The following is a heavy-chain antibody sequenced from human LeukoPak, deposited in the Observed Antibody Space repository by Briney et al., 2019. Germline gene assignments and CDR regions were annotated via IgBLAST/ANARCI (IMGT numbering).Heavy chain of an antibody. Sequence: GGSLRLSCAASGFTVSSNYMSWVRQAPGKGLEWVSVIYSGGSTYYADSVKGRFTISRDNSKNTLYLQMNSLRAGDTAVYYCARLACSSTSCPLRYWGQGTLVTASS. CDR1: GFTVSSNY. CDR3: ARLACSSTSCPLRY. D-gene: IGHD2-2*01. V-gene: IGHV3-53*01. CDR2: IYSGGST. J-gene: IGHJ4*02.